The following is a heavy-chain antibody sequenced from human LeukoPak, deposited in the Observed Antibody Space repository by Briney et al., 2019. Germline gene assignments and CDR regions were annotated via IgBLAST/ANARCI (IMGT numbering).Heavy chain of an antibody. J-gene: IGHJ3*02. CDR3: ARAVPRYPGAFDI. D-gene: IGHD3-16*02. CDR1: GGSISSGDYY. V-gene: IGHV4-30-4*01. CDR2: IYYSGST. Sequence: SETLSLTCTVSGGSISSGDYYWSWIRQPPGKGLEWIVYIYYSGSTYYNPSLKSRVTISVDTSKNQFSLKLSSVTAADTAVYYCARAVPRYPGAFDIWGQGTMVTVSS.